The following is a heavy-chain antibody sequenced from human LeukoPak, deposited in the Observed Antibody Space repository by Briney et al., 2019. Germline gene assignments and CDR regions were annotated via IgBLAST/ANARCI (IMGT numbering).Heavy chain of an antibody. CDR2: ISGSGGST. V-gene: IGHV3-23*01. CDR3: AKGITMVRGGLVDY. Sequence: GGSLRLSCAASGFTFSSYAMSWVRQAPGKGLEWVSAISGSGGSTYYADSVKGRFTISRDNSKNTLYLQMNSLRAEDTAVYYCAKGITMVRGGLVDYWGQGTLVTVSS. J-gene: IGHJ4*02. D-gene: IGHD3-10*01. CDR1: GFTFSSYA.